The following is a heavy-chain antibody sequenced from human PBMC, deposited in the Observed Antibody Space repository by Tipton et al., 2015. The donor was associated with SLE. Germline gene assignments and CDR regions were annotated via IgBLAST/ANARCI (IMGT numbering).Heavy chain of an antibody. D-gene: IGHD6-19*01. CDR3: ARSYSSGCDY. Sequence: TLSLTCAVYGGSFSGYYWSWIRQPPGKGLEWIGEINHSGSTNYNPSLKSRVTISVDTSKNQFSLKLTYVTAADTAVYYCARSYSSGCDYWGQGTLVTVSS. CDR2: INHSGST. J-gene: IGHJ4*02. CDR1: GGSFSGYY. V-gene: IGHV4-34*01.